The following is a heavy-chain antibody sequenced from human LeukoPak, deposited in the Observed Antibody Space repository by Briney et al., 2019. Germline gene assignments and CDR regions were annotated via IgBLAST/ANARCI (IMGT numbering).Heavy chain of an antibody. CDR1: GYTFTRYG. Sequence: GASVKVSCKASGYTFTRYGIHWMRQGPGQSFEWMGWINGNTKYSEKLQDRVTITWDTSASTAYMESSSLRSEDTAVYYCARDLVRWGGWLDAWGQGTLVIVSS. CDR3: ARDLVRWGGWLDA. J-gene: IGHJ5*02. V-gene: IGHV1-3*01. D-gene: IGHD3-10*01. CDR2: INGNT.